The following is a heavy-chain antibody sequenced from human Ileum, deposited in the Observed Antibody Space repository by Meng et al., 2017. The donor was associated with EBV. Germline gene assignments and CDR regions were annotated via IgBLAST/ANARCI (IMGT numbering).Heavy chain of an antibody. CDR3: VYSSSFH. D-gene: IGHD6-13*01. V-gene: IGHV3-11*01. CDR1: GFTFSNYS. CDR2: ISSTGSTT. Sequence: GSLAASGRGLLNPGGSRRPSFAASGFTFSNYSMNWIRQAPGKGLEWVSFISSTGSTTYYADSVKGRFTVSRDNAKNSLFLQMHSLRAEDTAVYYCVYSSSFHWGQGTLVTVSS. J-gene: IGHJ4*02.